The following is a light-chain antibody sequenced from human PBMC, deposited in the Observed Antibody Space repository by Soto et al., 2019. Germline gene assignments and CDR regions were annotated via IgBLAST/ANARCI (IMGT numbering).Light chain of an antibody. CDR1: QDIRNY. V-gene: IGKV1-33*01. CDR3: QHYDDIPRT. Sequence: DIQMTQSPSSLSASVGDRVTITCQASQDIRNYLKWYQQKPGKAPKLLIYDASNLETGVPSRFSGSGSGTDYTFTISSLQPEDIATYYCQHYDDIPRTFGPGTKVDIK. J-gene: IGKJ3*01. CDR2: DAS.